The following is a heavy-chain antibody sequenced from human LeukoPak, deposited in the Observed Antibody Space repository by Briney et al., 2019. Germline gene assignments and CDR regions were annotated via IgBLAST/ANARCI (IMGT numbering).Heavy chain of an antibody. CDR1: EFTFITYT. CDR3: ARDPGDYGGNPYYFDY. CDR2: ITGSSSYI. Sequence: GGSLRPSFPAFEFTFITYTINWVGRPPGKGLKWVSSITGSSSYIYYADSVKGRFTISRDNAKNSLYLQMDSLRVEDTAVYYCARDPGDYGGNPYYFDYWGQGTLVTVSS. J-gene: IGHJ4*02. D-gene: IGHD4-23*01. V-gene: IGHV3-21*01.